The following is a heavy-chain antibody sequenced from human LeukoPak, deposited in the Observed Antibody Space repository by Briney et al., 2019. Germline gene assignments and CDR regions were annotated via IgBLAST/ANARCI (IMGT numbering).Heavy chain of an antibody. J-gene: IGHJ4*02. CDR1: GFTFSSYG. D-gene: IGHD5-18*01. CDR2: IRYDGNNK. CDR3: AKDQRGYSYGDY. Sequence: GGSLRLSCAASGFTFSSYGMHWVRQAPGKGLEWVAFIRYDGNNKYYADSVKGRFTISRDNSKNTLYLQMNSLRAEDTAVYYCAKDQRGYSYGDYWGQGTLVTVSS. V-gene: IGHV3-30*02.